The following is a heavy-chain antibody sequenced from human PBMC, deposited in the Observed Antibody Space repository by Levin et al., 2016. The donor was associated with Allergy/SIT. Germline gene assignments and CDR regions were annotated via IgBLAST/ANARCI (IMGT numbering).Heavy chain of an antibody. D-gene: IGHD3-3*01. CDR3: ARDRVEWLLYQGGSIDP. CDR2: INPSGGST. V-gene: IGHV1-46*01. Sequence: ASVKVSCKASGYTFTSYYMHWVRQAPGQGLEWMGIINPSGGSTSYAQKFQGRVTMTRDTSTSTVYMELSSLRSEDTAVYYCARDRVEWLLYQGGSIDPWGQGTLVTVSS. CDR1: GYTFTSYY. J-gene: IGHJ5*02.